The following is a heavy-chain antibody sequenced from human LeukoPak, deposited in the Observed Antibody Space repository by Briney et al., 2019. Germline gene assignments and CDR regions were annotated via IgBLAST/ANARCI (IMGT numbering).Heavy chain of an antibody. CDR1: GGSIISGDYS. D-gene: IGHD1-26*01. J-gene: IGHJ4*02. Sequence: SETLSLTCAVSGGSIISGDYSWSWSWIRQPPGKGLEWIGYIYHSGSTYYNPSLKSRVTISVDTSKNQFSLKLSSVTAADTAVYYCAREVRRWELLGRLDYWGQGTLVTVSS. CDR2: IYHSGST. CDR3: AREVRRWELLGRLDY. V-gene: IGHV4-30-2*01.